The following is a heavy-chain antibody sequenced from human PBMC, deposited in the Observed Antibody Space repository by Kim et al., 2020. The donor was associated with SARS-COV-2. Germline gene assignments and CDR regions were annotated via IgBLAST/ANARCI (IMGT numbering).Heavy chain of an antibody. Sequence: GGSLRLSCAASGFTFSSYGMHWVRQAPGKGLEWVAVIWYDGSNKYYADSVKGRFTISRDNSKNTLYLQMNSLRAEDTAVYYCAKPGPYSCSWWGWVVPWGEGTLVTVSS. CDR2: IWYDGSNK. CDR1: GFTFSSYG. V-gene: IGHV3-33*06. D-gene: IGHD6-13*01. J-gene: IGHJ5*02. CDR3: AKPGPYSCSWWGWVVP.